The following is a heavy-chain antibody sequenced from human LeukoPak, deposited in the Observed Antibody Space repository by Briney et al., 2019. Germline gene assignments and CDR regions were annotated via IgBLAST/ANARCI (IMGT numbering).Heavy chain of an antibody. CDR2: ISGSGGST. CDR1: GFTFSGYA. V-gene: IGHV3-23*01. J-gene: IGHJ4*02. Sequence: PGGSPRLSCAASGFTFSGYAMSWVRQAPGKGLEWVSAISGSGGSTYYADSVKGRSSISTANSKNTLYLQMNTLRAEDTAIYYCAKGSLDDGDFDQWGQGTLVTVSS. D-gene: IGHD3/OR15-3a*01. CDR3: AKGSLDDGDFDQ.